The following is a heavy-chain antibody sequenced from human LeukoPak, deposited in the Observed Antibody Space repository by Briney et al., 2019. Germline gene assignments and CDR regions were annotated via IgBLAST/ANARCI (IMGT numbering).Heavy chain of an antibody. J-gene: IGHJ4*02. D-gene: IGHD6-13*01. CDR1: GFTFIRYG. CDR2: ISGYNGNT. V-gene: IGHV1-18*01. CDR3: ARDVELSRISTWSFDY. Sequence: ASVKVSCKASGFTFIRYGICWVRQAPGQGLEWMGWISGYNGNTNYAQKFQGRITMTTDTSTSTAYMELRSLRSDDTAMYYCARDVELSRISTWSFDYWGQGTLITVSS.